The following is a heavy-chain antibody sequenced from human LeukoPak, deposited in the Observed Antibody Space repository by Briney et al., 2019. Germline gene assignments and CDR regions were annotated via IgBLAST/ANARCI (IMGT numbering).Heavy chain of an antibody. D-gene: IGHD2-15*01. V-gene: IGHV3-48*03. J-gene: IGHJ4*02. CDR2: ISSSGSTT. CDR1: GFTFSSYE. CDR3: AREGRSAGYCSGGSCYYFDY. Sequence: PGGSLRLSCAASGFTFSSYEMSWVRQAPGKGLEWVSHISSSGSTTHYADSVKGRFTVSRDNAKNSLYLQMDSLRAEDTAVYYCAREGRSAGYCSGGSCYYFDYWGQGILVTVSS.